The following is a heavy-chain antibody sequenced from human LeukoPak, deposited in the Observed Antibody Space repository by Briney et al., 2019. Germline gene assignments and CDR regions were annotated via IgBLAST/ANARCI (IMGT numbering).Heavy chain of an antibody. CDR3: ARDIVVVPAADPLNYYYYGMDV. CDR1: GFTFSSYA. D-gene: IGHD2-2*01. J-gene: IGHJ6*02. CDR2: ISYDGSNK. Sequence: PGRSLGLSCAASGFTFSSYAMHWVRQAPGKGLEWVAVISYDGSNKYYADSVKGRFTISRDNSKNTLYLQMNSLRAEDTAVYYCARDIVVVPAADPLNYYYYGMDVWGQGTTVTVSS. V-gene: IGHV3-30*14.